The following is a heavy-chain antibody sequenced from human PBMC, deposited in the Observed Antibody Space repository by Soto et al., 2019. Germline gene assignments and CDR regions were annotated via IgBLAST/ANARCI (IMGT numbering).Heavy chain of an antibody. D-gene: IGHD3-22*01. CDR3: ARVSSDSSGFDFDS. J-gene: IGHJ4*02. CDR1: GYTFSDYW. Sequence: PGESLKISCKGSGYTFSDYWIGWVRQMPGKGLEWMGIIYPGDSDSRYSPSFQGQVTISADTSISTAYLHWSSLKASDSALYYCARVSSDSSGFDFDSWGQGTLVTVYS. CDR2: IYPGDSDS. V-gene: IGHV5-51*01.